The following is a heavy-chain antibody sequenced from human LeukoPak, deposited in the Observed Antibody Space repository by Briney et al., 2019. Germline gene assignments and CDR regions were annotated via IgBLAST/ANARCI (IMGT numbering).Heavy chain of an antibody. Sequence: SETLSLTCAVYGGSFSGYYWSWIRQPPGKGLEWIGEINHSGSTNYNPSLESRVTISVDTSKNQFSLKLSSVTAADTAVYYCARKTLRYYYYGMDVWGQGTTVTVSS. CDR2: INHSGST. CDR1: GGSFSGYY. J-gene: IGHJ6*02. CDR3: ARKTLRYYYYGMDV. V-gene: IGHV4-34*01.